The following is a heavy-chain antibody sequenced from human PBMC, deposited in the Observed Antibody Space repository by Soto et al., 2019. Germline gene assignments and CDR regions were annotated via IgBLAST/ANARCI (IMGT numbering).Heavy chain of an antibody. CDR2: LSSDGFGA. D-gene: IGHD3-16*01. Sequence: GGSLRLSCAASDFSLSPYWMHWVRQVPGRGLEWVARLSSDGFGAAYADSVKGRFFISRDIARNTLSLQMNSLRADDTAVYYCARDLGGPDYWGRGTSVTVSS. CDR3: ARDLGGPDY. J-gene: IGHJ4*02. CDR1: DFSLSPYW. V-gene: IGHV3-74*03.